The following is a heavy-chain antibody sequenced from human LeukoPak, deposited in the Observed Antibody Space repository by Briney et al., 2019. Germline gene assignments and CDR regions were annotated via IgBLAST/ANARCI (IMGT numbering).Heavy chain of an antibody. V-gene: IGHV1-24*01. CDR3: ATAMIDAFDI. J-gene: IGHJ3*02. CDR2: FDPDDGET. Sequence: ASVTVSCKVSGYTLTELSMHWVRQAPGKGLEWMGGFDPDDGETIYAQRFPGRVTMTEDTSTSTAYMELSSLRSEDTAVYYCATAMIDAFDIWGQGTMVTVSS. D-gene: IGHD2-2*01. CDR1: GYTLTELS.